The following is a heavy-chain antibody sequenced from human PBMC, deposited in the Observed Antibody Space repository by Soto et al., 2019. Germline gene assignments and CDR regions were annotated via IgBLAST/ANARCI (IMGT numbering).Heavy chain of an antibody. CDR1: GGSISNYY. V-gene: IGHV4-59*01. CDR2: IFYSGRT. D-gene: IGHD3-22*01. J-gene: IGHJ3*02. Sequence: QVQLQESGPGLVKPSETLSLTCTVSGGSISNYYWSWIRQPPGKGLEWIGYIFYSGRTNYNPSLKSRVSISVDTSKNQFSLKLSSVTTADTAVYYCARDTSYVDSGHWDEVFDSWGQGTMVTVSS. CDR3: ARDTSYVDSGHWDEVFDS.